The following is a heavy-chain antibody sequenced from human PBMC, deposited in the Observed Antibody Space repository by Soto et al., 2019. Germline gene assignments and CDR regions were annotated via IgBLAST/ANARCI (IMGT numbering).Heavy chain of an antibody. D-gene: IGHD2-2*01. Sequence: SETLSLTCTVSGGSISSSSYYWGWIRQPPGKGLEWIGSIYYSGSTYYNPSLKSRVTISVDTSKNQFSLKLSSVTAADTAVYYCAVVPAAMLYYYYMDVWGKGTTVTVSS. CDR2: IYYSGST. CDR3: AVVPAAMLYYYYMDV. J-gene: IGHJ6*03. V-gene: IGHV4-39*01. CDR1: GGSISSSSYY.